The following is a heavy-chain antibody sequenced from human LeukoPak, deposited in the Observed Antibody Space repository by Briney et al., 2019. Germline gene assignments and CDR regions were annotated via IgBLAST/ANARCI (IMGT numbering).Heavy chain of an antibody. Sequence: PGGSLRLSCAASGFTFSSYSMNWVRQAPGKGLEWVSSISSSSSYIYYADSVKGRFTISRDNAKNSLYLQMNSLRAEDTAVYYCARGGVLGSENYSIYSYWGQGTLVTVSS. CDR3: ARGGVLGSENYSIYSY. V-gene: IGHV3-21*01. D-gene: IGHD3-10*02. J-gene: IGHJ4*02. CDR2: ISSSSSYI. CDR1: GFTFSSYS.